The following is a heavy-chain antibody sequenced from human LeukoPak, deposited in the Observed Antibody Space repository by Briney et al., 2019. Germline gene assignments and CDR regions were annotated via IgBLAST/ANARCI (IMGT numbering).Heavy chain of an antibody. J-gene: IGHJ5*02. CDR3: AKAQYSSGWTEFDP. CDR1: GFTFDDYA. D-gene: IGHD6-19*01. Sequence: GGSLRLSCAASGFTFDDYAMHWVRQAPGKGLELVSGISWNCGSIGYADSVKGRFTISRDNAKNSLYLQMNSLRAEDTALYYCAKAQYSSGWTEFDPWGQGTLVTVSP. CDR2: ISWNCGSI. V-gene: IGHV3-9*01.